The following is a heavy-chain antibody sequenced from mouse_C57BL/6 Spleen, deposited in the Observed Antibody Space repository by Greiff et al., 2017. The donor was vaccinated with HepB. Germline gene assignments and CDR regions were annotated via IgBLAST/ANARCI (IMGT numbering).Heavy chain of an antibody. Sequence: EVQLQQSGAELVKPGASVKLSCTASGFNIKDYYMHWVKQRTEQGLEWIGRIDPEDGDTKYAPKFQGKATITADTSSNTAYLQLSSLTSEDTAVYYCARGGLNWDDYWGQGTTLTVSS. CDR3: ARGGLNWDDY. V-gene: IGHV14-2*01. CDR2: IDPEDGDT. J-gene: IGHJ2*01. CDR1: GFNIKDYY. D-gene: IGHD4-1*01.